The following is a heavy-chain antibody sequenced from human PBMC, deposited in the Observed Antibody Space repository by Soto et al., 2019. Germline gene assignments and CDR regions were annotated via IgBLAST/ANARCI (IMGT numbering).Heavy chain of an antibody. CDR1: GLTFGDAW. CDR3: TKERPLTGGGVIAT. CDR2: IRSKVDGGTA. D-gene: IGHD3-16*02. J-gene: IGHJ3*01. Sequence: EVQLVESGGGLVNPGGSLRLSCAASGLTFGDAWMTWVRQAPGKGPEWVGLIRSKVDGGTADYAAPVKGRFILSRDDSSNTVYLQMHSLKTEDTAVYYCTKERPLTGGGVIATWGQGTMVTVSS. V-gene: IGHV3-15*01.